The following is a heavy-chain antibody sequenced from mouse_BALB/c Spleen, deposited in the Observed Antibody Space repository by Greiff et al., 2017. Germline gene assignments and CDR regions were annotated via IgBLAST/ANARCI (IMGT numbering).Heavy chain of an antibody. CDR1: GYAFSSSW. CDR3: ARRGGDY. CDR2: IYPGDGDT. Sequence: QVQLQQSGPELVKPGASVKISCKASGYAFSSSWMNWVKQRPGQGLEWIGRIYPGDGDTNYNGKFKGKATLTADKSSSTAYMQLSSLTSVDSAVYFCARRGGDYGGKGTTLTVSS. V-gene: IGHV1-82*01. J-gene: IGHJ2*01.